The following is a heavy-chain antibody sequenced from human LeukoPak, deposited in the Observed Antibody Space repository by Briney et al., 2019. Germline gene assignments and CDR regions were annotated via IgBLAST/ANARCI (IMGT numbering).Heavy chain of an antibody. CDR1: GYTFTSYG. CDR2: ISAYNTNT. J-gene: IGHJ6*03. D-gene: IGHD6-19*01. Sequence: GASVKVSCKTSGYTFTSYGIIWVRQAPGQGLEWMAWISAYNTNTNYAQKFQGRVTMTTDTSTSTAYMELRSLRSDDTAVYYCARAPFSSGWYLPWGYMDVWGKGTTVTISS. V-gene: IGHV1-18*01. CDR3: ARAPFSSGWYLPWGYMDV.